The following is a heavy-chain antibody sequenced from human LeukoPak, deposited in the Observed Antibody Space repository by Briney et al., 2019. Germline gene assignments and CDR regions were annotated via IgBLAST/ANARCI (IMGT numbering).Heavy chain of an antibody. CDR1: GYTFTSFA. CDR3: ASLGYVRGAFDI. CDR2: ISPYNGHT. J-gene: IGHJ3*02. V-gene: IGHV1-18*01. Sequence: ASVKVSCKPSGYTFTSFAINWVRQAPGQGLEWMGWISPYNGHTNYAQKFQGRVTITADKSTSTAYMELSSLRSEDTAVYYCASLGYVRGAFDIWGQGTMVTVSS. D-gene: IGHD5-12*01.